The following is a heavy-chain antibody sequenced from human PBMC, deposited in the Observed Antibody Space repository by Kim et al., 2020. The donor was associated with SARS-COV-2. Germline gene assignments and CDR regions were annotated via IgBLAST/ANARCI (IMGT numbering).Heavy chain of an antibody. J-gene: IGHJ3*02. D-gene: IGHD3-10*01. Sequence: GGSLRLSCAASGFTFSPYPMHWVRQAPGKGLEWVAVISYDLTNKHYADFVKGRFTISRDNSKNMLSLQMSSLRAEDTAVYYCAKAFHYDSGLRDDAFDIWGQGTMVTVSS. V-gene: IGHV3-30-3*01. CDR2: ISYDLTNK. CDR1: GFTFSPYP. CDR3: AKAFHYDSGLRDDAFDI.